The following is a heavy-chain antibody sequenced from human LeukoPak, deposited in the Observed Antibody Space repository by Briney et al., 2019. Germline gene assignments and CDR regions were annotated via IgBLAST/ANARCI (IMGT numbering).Heavy chain of an antibody. CDR2: ISSSSSTI. CDR1: GFTFSSYS. V-gene: IGHV3-48*01. CDR3: ARDQVPAAIGGYYFDY. Sequence: GGSLRLSCAASGFTFSSYSMNWVRQAPGKGLEWVSYISSSSSTIYCADSVKGRFTISRDNAKNSLYLQMNSLRAEDTAVYYCARDQVPAAIGGYYFDYWGQGTLVTVSS. J-gene: IGHJ4*02. D-gene: IGHD2-2*02.